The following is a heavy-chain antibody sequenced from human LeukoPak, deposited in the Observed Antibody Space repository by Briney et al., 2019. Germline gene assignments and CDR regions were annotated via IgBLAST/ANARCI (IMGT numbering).Heavy chain of an antibody. D-gene: IGHD6-19*01. V-gene: IGHV3-7*04. CDR1: GFTFSSYW. CDR3: ARVRSGWYEDY. Sequence: GALRLSCAASGFTFSSYWMSWVRQAPGKGLEWVANIKQDGSEKYYVDSVKGRFTISRDNAKNSLYLQMNSLRAEDTAVYYCARVRSGWYEDYWGQGILVTVSS. CDR2: IKQDGSEK. J-gene: IGHJ4*02.